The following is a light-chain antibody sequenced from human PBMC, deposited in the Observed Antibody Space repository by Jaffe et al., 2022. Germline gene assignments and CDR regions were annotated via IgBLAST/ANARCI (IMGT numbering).Light chain of an antibody. J-gene: IGKJ3*01. V-gene: IGKV4-1*01. CDR2: WAS. Sequence: DIVMTQSPDSLAVSLGERATINCKSSQSVLYSSNNKNYLAWYQQKPGQPPKLLIYWASTRESGVPDRFSGSGSGTDFTLTISSLQAEDVAVYYCQQYYSTLGVTFGPGTKVDIK. CDR1: QSVLYSSNNKNY. CDR3: QQYYSTLGVT.